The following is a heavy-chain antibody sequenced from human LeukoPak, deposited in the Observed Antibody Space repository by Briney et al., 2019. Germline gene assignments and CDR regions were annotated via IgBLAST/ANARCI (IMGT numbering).Heavy chain of an antibody. CDR3: ARDHIVGATEPMVYNWFDP. CDR2: ISYSGST. J-gene: IGHJ5*02. CDR1: GGSISNYY. V-gene: IGHV4-59*01. Sequence: SETLSLTCTVSGGSISNYYWSWIRQPPGKGLEWIGYISYSGSTNYNPSLKSRVTISLETSKNQFSLKLSSVTAADTAVYYCARDHIVGATEPMVYNWFDPWGQGTLVTVSS. D-gene: IGHD1-26*01.